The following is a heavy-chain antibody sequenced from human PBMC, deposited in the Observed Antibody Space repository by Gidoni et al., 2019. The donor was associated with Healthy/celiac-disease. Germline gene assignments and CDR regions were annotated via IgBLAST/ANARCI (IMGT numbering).Heavy chain of an antibody. CDR3: ASYCSSTSCYEDWFDP. D-gene: IGHD2-2*01. J-gene: IGHJ5*02. V-gene: IGHV4-39*01. Sequence: QLQLQESGPGLVKPSETLSLTCTVSGGSISSSSYYWGWIRQPPGKGLEWIGSIYYRGSTYYNPSLKSRVTISVDTSKNQFSLKLSSVTAADTAVYYCASYCSSTSCYEDWFDPWGQGTLVTVSS. CDR2: IYYRGST. CDR1: GGSISSSSYY.